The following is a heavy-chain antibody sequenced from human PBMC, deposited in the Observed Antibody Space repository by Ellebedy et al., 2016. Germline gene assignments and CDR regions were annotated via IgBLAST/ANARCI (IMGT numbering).Heavy chain of an antibody. CDR2: IGSASSST. CDR1: GFSFSSNS. J-gene: IGHJ4*02. CDR3: ARDQQVASTADY. D-gene: IGHD6-13*01. V-gene: IGHV3-48*04. Sequence: GGSLRLXXAASGFSFSSNSLNWVRQAPGKGLEWVSHIGSASSSTSYADSVKGRFTISRDNAKNSLFLQMDSLRVEDTAIYYCARDQQVASTADYWGQGTLVTVSS.